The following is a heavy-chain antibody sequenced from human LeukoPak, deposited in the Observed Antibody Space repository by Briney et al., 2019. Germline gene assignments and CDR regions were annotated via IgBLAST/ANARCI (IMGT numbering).Heavy chain of an antibody. V-gene: IGHV3-20*04. CDR2: INWNGGST. J-gene: IGHJ4*02. CDR3: ARVKDAAMVYFDH. Sequence: PGGSLRFSCAASGFTSDDYGMSWVRQAPGKGLEWVSGINWNGGSTGYADSVKGRFTISRDNAKNPLYLQMNSLRAEDTALYYCARVKDAAMVYFDHWGQGTLVTVSS. D-gene: IGHD5-18*01. CDR1: GFTSDDYG.